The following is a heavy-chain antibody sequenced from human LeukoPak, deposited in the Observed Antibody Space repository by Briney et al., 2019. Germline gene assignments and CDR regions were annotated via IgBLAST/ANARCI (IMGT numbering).Heavy chain of an antibody. Sequence: GGSLRLSCATSGFTFSSYWMSWVRQAPGKGLEWVANIKEDGSGKYYVDSVKGRFTISRDNAKNSLYLQMNSLRVEDTAVYYCARGGNDFWSGYPPFFDYWGQGTLVTVSS. CDR3: ARGGNDFWSGYPPFFDY. V-gene: IGHV3-7*01. J-gene: IGHJ4*02. CDR2: IKEDGSGK. D-gene: IGHD3-3*01. CDR1: GFTFSSYW.